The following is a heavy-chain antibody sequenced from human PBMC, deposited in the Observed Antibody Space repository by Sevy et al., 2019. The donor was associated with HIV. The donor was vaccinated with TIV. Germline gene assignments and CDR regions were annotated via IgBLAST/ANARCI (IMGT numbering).Heavy chain of an antibody. J-gene: IGHJ4*02. CDR1: GFAFSGYW. CDR3: ARGGYPRPFDY. CDR2: ISSRSGTI. Sequence: GGSLRLSCAASGFAFSGYWMHWVRQAPGKGLEWVSYISSRSGTIYYADSVKGRFTISRDNAKNTLSLQMNSLRAEDTAVYYCARGGYPRPFDYWGQGTLVTVSS. V-gene: IGHV3-48*01. D-gene: IGHD1-1*01.